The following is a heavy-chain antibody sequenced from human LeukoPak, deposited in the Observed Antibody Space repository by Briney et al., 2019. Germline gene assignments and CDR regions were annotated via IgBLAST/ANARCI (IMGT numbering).Heavy chain of an antibody. CDR2: IYYSGST. V-gene: IGHV4-30-4*01. J-gene: IGHJ5*02. CDR1: GGSISSGDYY. CDR3: ARGGGGGPSSWYSP. D-gene: IGHD6-13*01. Sequence: PSETLSLTCTVSGGSISSGDYYWNWIRQPPGKGLEWIGYIYYSGSTFYNPSLKSRVTISINTSKNQFSLKLSSVTAADTAVYYCARGGGGGPSSWYSPWGQGTLVTVSS.